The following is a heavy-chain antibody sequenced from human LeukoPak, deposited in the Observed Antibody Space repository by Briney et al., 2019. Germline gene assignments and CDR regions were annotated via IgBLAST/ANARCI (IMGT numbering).Heavy chain of an antibody. CDR3: ARVTMIVVVISAFDI. CDR2: ISGSGGST. D-gene: IGHD3-22*01. J-gene: IGHJ3*02. V-gene: IGHV3-23*01. Sequence: PGGTLRLSCAASGFTFSSYAMSWVRQAPGKGLEWVSAISGSGGSTYYADSVKGRFTISRDNSKNTLYLQMNSLRAEDTAVYYCARVTMIVVVISAFDIWGQGTMVTVSS. CDR1: GFTFSSYA.